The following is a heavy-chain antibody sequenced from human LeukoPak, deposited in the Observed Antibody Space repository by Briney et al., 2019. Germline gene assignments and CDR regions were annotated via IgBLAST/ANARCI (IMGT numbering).Heavy chain of an antibody. CDR1: GGSISSYY. D-gene: IGHD6-6*01. J-gene: IGHJ4*02. CDR2: FHYSGST. CDR3: ARLGRYSSSSGGFDY. V-gene: IGHV4-59*01. Sequence: PSETLSLTCTVSGGSISSYYWNWIRQPPGEGLEWIGYFHYSGSTNYNPSLKSRVTISVDTSKNQFSLKLSSVTAADTAVYYCARLGRYSSSSGGFDYWGQGTLVTVSS.